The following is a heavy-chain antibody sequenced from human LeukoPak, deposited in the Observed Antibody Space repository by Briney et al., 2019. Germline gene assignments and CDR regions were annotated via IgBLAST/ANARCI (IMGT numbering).Heavy chain of an antibody. J-gene: IGHJ4*02. CDR2: IYYSGST. Sequence: SETLSLTCTVSGGSISSSSYYWGWIRQPPGKGLEWIGSIYYSGSTYYNPSLKSRVTISVDTSRNQFSLMLNSVTAADTAVYYCARRGRGYSYGVIDYWGQRTLVTVSS. V-gene: IGHV4-39*07. CDR1: GGSISSSSYY. D-gene: IGHD5-18*01. CDR3: ARRGRGYSYGVIDY.